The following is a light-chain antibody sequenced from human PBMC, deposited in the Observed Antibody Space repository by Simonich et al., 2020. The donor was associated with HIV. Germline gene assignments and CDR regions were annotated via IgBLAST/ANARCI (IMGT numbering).Light chain of an antibody. V-gene: IGLV6-57*01. CDR2: KDH. Sequence: NFMLTQPHSVSESPGKTVTISCTRNSGSIASNDVQWYQQRPGSSPTTVIYKDHQRFSGVPDRFSGSIDSSSNSASLIISGLKTEDEADYYCQSYDSSKNQGVFGGGTKLTVL. CDR3: QSYDSSKNQGV. J-gene: IGLJ2*01. CDR1: SGSIASND.